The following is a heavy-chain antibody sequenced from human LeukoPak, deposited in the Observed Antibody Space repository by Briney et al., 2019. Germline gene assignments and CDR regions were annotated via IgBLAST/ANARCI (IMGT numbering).Heavy chain of an antibody. CDR1: GGSISTGSFY. CDR3: ARIPTVGFRHITSFRGYYYGMDV. J-gene: IGHJ6*02. D-gene: IGHD2-21*01. V-gene: IGHV4-39*07. Sequence: SETLSLTCTVSGGSISTGSFYWGWIRQSPGKGLEWIGSIFYTGKTLYSTSLKSRVTISVDMSQNQFSLKLSSVTAADTAVYYCARIPTVGFRHITSFRGYYYGMDVWGQGTTVTVSS. CDR2: IFYTGKT.